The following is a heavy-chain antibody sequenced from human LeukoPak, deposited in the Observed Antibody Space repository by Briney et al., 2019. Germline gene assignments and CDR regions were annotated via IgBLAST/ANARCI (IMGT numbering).Heavy chain of an antibody. D-gene: IGHD3-3*01. CDR2: IYTSGTI. Sequence: SETLSLTCTVSGGSISSYYWSWIRQPAGTALEWIGRIYTSGTITYNPSLKSRVTMSVDTSKNQFSLKLSSVTAADTAVYYCASFWNGKRVYMDVWGKGTTVTVSS. CDR1: GGSISSYY. J-gene: IGHJ6*03. V-gene: IGHV4-4*07. CDR3: ASFWNGKRVYMDV.